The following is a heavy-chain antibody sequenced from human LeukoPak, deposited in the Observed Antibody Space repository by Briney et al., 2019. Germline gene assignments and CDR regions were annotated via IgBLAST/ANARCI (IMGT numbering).Heavy chain of an antibody. CDR1: GGTFSSYA. Sequence: SVKVSCKASGGTFSSYAISWVRQAPGQGLEWMGGTIPIFGTANYAQKFQGRVTITADESTSTAYMELSSLRSEDTAVYYCARPIVGATLPFDYWGQGTLVTVSS. J-gene: IGHJ4*02. CDR2: TIPIFGTA. D-gene: IGHD1-26*01. V-gene: IGHV1-69*13. CDR3: ARPIVGATLPFDY.